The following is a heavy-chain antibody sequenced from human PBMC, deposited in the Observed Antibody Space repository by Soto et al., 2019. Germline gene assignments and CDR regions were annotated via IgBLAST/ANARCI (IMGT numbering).Heavy chain of an antibody. J-gene: IGHJ4*02. Sequence: ASVKVSCKASGGTFTSYGISWVRQAPGQGLEWMAWINPYNGDTKYAEKFLGRVTVTTDTSTATAYMEVRSLTSDDTAVFYCARVGVGLAAPRVWPYWGQGTPVTVS. CDR1: GGTFTSYG. V-gene: IGHV1-18*01. CDR2: INPYNGDT. CDR3: ARVGVGLAAPRVWPY. D-gene: IGHD6-13*01.